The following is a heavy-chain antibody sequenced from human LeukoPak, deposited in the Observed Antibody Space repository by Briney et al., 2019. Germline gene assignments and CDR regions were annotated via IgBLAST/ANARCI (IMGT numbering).Heavy chain of an antibody. J-gene: IGHJ4*02. D-gene: IGHD5-18*01. Sequence: ASVKVSCKASGYTFTSYAMHWVRQAPGQRLEWMGWINAGNGNTKYSRKFQGRVTITRDTSASTAYMELSSLRSEDTAVYYCARGSSQLWPLDYWGQGTLVTVPS. CDR3: ARGSSQLWPLDY. CDR2: INAGNGNT. CDR1: GYTFTSYA. V-gene: IGHV1-3*01.